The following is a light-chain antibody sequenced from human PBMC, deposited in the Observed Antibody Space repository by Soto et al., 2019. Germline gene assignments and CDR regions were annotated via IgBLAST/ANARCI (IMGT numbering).Light chain of an antibody. V-gene: IGKV3-20*01. J-gene: IGKJ2*01. CDR2: GAS. CDR1: QSVSSSY. CDR3: XQYGSSPRTT. Sequence: EIVLTQSPGTLSLSPGERATLSCRASQSVSSSYLAWYQQKPGQAPRLLIFGASSRATGIPDRFSGSGSGTXFXXXXXXXEPEDFAVXXCXQYGSSPRTTFGQGTKLEIK.